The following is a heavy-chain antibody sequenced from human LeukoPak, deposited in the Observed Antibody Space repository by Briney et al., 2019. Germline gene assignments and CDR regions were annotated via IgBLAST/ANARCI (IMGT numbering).Heavy chain of an antibody. CDR1: GDSISSTYYY. CDR2: IYYGGET. CDR3: ARRSHCDVGSCPPV. D-gene: IGHD1-26*01. Sequence: SETLSLTCTVSGDSISSTYYYWVWIRQPPGKGLEWIGSIYYGGETYYNPSLRSRVTISSDTSKNQFSLSLNSVTATDTAMYYCARRSHCDVGSCPPVWGQGTTVTVSS. J-gene: IGHJ6*02. V-gene: IGHV4-39*01.